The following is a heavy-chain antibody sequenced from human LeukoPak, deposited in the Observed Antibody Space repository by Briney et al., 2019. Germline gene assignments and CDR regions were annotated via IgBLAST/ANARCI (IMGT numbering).Heavy chain of an antibody. J-gene: IGHJ4*02. CDR1: GYTFTGYY. CDR3: ARADITRFGVVINFDF. V-gene: IGHV1-2*02. D-gene: IGHD3-3*01. Sequence: ASVKVSCKASGYTFTGYYMHWVRQAPGQGLEWMGWINPNSGGTNYAQKLQGRVTMTTDTSTTTAYMELRSLRSDDTAVYYCARADITRFGVVINFDFWGQGTLVTVSS. CDR2: INPNSGGT.